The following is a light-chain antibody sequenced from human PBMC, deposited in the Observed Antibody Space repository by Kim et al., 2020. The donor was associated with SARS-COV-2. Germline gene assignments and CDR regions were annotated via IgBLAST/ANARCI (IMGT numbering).Light chain of an antibody. Sequence: SPGERVTLSGRASESVRTDLAWYQQKPGQAPRLLLYSASTRATDIPARFSGSGSGTEFTLTISSLQSEDFAVYNCQQYDNWPPVTFGGGTKVDIK. CDR2: SAS. V-gene: IGKV3-15*01. CDR1: ESVRTD. CDR3: QQYDNWPPVT. J-gene: IGKJ4*01.